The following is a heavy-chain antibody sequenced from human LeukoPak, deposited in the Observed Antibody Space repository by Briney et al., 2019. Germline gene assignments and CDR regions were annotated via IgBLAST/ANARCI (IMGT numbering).Heavy chain of an antibody. Sequence: GASVKVSCKASGYTFSSYYMHWVRQAPGQGLEWMGIINPRGGSTNYAQKFQDRVTMTRDTSTSTVYMELSSLRSDDTAVYYCARDLNWGNPYYYYYMDVWGKGTTVTISS. CDR3: ARDLNWGNPYYYYYMDV. J-gene: IGHJ6*03. CDR2: INPRGGST. D-gene: IGHD7-27*01. CDR1: GYTFSSYY. V-gene: IGHV1-46*01.